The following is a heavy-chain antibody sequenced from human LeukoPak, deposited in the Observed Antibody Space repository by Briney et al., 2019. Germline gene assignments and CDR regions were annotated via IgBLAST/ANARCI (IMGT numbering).Heavy chain of an antibody. CDR2: ISWDSGSI. CDR3: AKGSYGSGSYYNYYFDY. Sequence: GGSLRLSCAASGFTFDDYAMHWVRQAPGKGLEWVSGISWDSGSIGYADSVKGRFTISRDNAKNSLYLQMNSLRAEDTALYYCAKGSYGSGSYYNYYFDYWGQGTLVTVSS. CDR1: GFTFDDYA. V-gene: IGHV3-9*01. J-gene: IGHJ4*02. D-gene: IGHD3-10*01.